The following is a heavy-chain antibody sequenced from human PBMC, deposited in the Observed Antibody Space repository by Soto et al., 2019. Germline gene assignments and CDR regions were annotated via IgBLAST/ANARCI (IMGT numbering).Heavy chain of an antibody. CDR3: ARHHYYDSSGARGAFDI. CDR1: GYTFTNYW. D-gene: IGHD3-22*01. CDR2: IDPSDSFT. Sequence: GESLKISSQGSGYTFTNYWITWVRQMPGKGLEWMGRIDPSDSFTSYSPSFEGHVTISVDKSISTAYLQWSSLKASDTAMYYCARHHYYDSSGARGAFDIWGQGTMVTVSS. J-gene: IGHJ3*02. V-gene: IGHV5-10-1*01.